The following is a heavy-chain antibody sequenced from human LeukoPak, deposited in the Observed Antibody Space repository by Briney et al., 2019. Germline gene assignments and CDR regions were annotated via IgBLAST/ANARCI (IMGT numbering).Heavy chain of an antibody. CDR2: ISGSGGST. V-gene: IGHV3-23*01. D-gene: IGHD1-1*01. CDR1: GFTFSSYA. J-gene: IGHJ4*02. Sequence: GGSLRLSCAASGFTFSSYAMSWVRQAPGKGLEWVSAISGSGGSTYYADSVKGRFTISRDNSKNTLYVQMNSLRAEDTAVYYCARALTTLTYEGYWGQGTLVTVSS. CDR3: ARALTTLTYEGY.